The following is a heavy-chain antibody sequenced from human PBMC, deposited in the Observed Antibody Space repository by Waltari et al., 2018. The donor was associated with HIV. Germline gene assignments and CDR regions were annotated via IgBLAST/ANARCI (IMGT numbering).Heavy chain of an antibody. J-gene: IGHJ6*03. Sequence: EVQLVESGGGLVQPGGSLRLSCAASGFTFSSYEMNWVRQAPGKGLEWVSYISSSGSTIYYADSVKGRFTISRDNTKSSLYLQMNSLRAEDTAVYYCARGVDGYNVLPYYYYDYMDVWGKGTTVTVSS. V-gene: IGHV3-48*03. D-gene: IGHD5-12*01. CDR1: GFTFSSYE. CDR2: ISSSGSTI. CDR3: ARGVDGYNVLPYYYYDYMDV.